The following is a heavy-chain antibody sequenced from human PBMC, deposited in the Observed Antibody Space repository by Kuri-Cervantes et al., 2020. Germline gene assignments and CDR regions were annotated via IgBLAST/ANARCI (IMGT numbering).Heavy chain of an antibody. CDR1: GFTFSSYS. CDR3: ARDALQTYYYDSSGYYPLDY. D-gene: IGHD3-22*01. CDR2: ISRSSSTI. Sequence: GESLKISCAASGFTFSSYSMNWVRQAPGKGLEWVSYISRSSSTIYYADSVKGRFTISRDNAKNSLYLQMNSLRAEDTAVYYCARDALQTYYYDSSGYYPLDYWGQGTPVTVSS. J-gene: IGHJ4*02. V-gene: IGHV3-48*01.